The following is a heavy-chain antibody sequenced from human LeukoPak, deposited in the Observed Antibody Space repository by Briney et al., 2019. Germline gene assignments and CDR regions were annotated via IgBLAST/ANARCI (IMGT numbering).Heavy chain of an antibody. CDR1: GFTFSSYA. Sequence: GSLRLSCAASGFTFSSYAMHWVRPAPGKGLEWMAIISYDGSNKYYADSVKGRFTISRDNSKNTLYLQMNSLRAEDTAVDYCLRSNYYYYGMDVWGQGTTVTVSS. CDR3: LRSNYYYYGMDV. V-gene: IGHV3-30-3*01. CDR2: ISYDGSNK. J-gene: IGHJ6*02.